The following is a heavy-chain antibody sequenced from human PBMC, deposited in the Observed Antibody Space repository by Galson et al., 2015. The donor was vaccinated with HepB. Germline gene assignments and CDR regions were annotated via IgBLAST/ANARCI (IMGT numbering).Heavy chain of an antibody. D-gene: IGHD6-13*01. CDR3: ARDWGKPSPQQLVGGDY. V-gene: IGHV3-21*01. Sequence: SLRLSCAASGFTFSSYSMNWVRQAPGKGLEWVSSISSSSSYIYYADSVKGRFTISRDNAKNSLYLQMNSLRAEDTAVYYCARDWGKPSPQQLVGGDYWGQGTLVTVSS. CDR1: GFTFSSYS. CDR2: ISSSSSYI. J-gene: IGHJ4*02.